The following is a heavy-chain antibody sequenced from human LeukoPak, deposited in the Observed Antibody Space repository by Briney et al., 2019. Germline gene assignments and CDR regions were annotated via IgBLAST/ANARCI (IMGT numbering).Heavy chain of an antibody. Sequence: SETLSLTCTVSGGSISSYYWSWIRQPAGKGLEWIGYIYYSGSTNYNPSLKSRVTISVDTSKNQFSLKLSSVTAADTAVYYCARGGTYGGKIPNDYWGQGTLVTVSS. D-gene: IGHD2-15*01. V-gene: IGHV4-59*08. CDR2: IYYSGST. CDR1: GGSISSYY. CDR3: ARGGTYGGKIPNDY. J-gene: IGHJ4*02.